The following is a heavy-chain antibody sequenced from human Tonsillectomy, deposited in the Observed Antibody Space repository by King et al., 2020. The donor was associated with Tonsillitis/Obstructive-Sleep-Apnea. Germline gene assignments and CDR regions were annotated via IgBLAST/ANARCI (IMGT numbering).Heavy chain of an antibody. Sequence: VQLVESGGGVVQPGRSLRLSCAASGFTFNNYAVHWVRQAPGKGLEGVAVISYDGSNKYYADSVKGRFTISRDNSKNTLYLQMNSLRAEDTAVYYCARGLRCSSTSCSVWYYYYYYGMAGWGQGTTVTVSS. V-gene: IGHV3-30*04. CDR1: GFTFNNYA. D-gene: IGHD2-2*01. J-gene: IGHJ6*02. CDR2: ISYDGSNK. CDR3: ARGLRCSSTSCSVWYYYYYYGMAG.